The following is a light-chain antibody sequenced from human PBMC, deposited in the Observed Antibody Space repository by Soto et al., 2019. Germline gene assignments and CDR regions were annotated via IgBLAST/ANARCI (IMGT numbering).Light chain of an antibody. J-gene: IGLJ2*01. V-gene: IGLV1-40*01. CDR3: RSYDNSLRAVV. CDR1: SSNIGAGYD. CDR2: GNS. Sequence: QSVLTQPPSVSGAPGQRVTISCTGSSSNIGAGYDVHWYQQLLGTAPKLLIYGNSNRPSGVPDRFFGSKSGTSASLPTTGLQAEDDADYYCRSYDNSLRAVVFGGGTKLTVL.